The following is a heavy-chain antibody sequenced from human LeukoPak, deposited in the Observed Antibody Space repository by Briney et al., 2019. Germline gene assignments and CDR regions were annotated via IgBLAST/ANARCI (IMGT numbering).Heavy chain of an antibody. J-gene: IGHJ4*02. D-gene: IGHD3-22*01. V-gene: IGHV4-59*11. Sequence: PSETLSLTCILSGGSISSHNWNWIRQPPGKGLEWIGDIYNSGSPNYNPSLKSRVTISVDTSKHQFSLKLSSVTAADTAEYYCARVGNSSDYTFFDYWGQGTLVTVSS. CDR3: ARVGNSSDYTFFDY. CDR2: IYNSGSP. CDR1: GGSISSHN.